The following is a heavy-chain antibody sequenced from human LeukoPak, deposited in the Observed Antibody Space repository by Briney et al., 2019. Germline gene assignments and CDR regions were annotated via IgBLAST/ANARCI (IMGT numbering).Heavy chain of an antibody. CDR3: ASGAPYSSSLLPNYYYYYMDV. CDR1: GFTVSSNY. V-gene: IGHV3-53*01. J-gene: IGHJ6*03. Sequence: GGSLRLSCAASGFTVSSNYMSWVRQAPGKGLEWVSVIYSGGSTYYADSVKGRFTISRDNSKNTLYLQMNSLRAEDTAVYYCASGAPYSSSLLPNYYYYYMDVWGKGTTVTISS. CDR2: IYSGGST. D-gene: IGHD6-13*01.